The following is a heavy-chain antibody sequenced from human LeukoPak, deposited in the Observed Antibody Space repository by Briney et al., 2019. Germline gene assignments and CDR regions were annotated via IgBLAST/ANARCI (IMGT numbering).Heavy chain of an antibody. CDR3: ARVGYDSSGYHYFDY. D-gene: IGHD3-22*01. Sequence: SETLSLTCTVSGGSISSSSYYWGWIRQPPGKGLEWIGSIYYSGSTYYNPSLKSRVTISVDTSKNQFSLKLSSVTAADTAVYYCARVGYDSSGYHYFDYWGQGTLVTVSS. CDR2: IYYSGST. CDR1: GGSISSSSYY. V-gene: IGHV4-39*07. J-gene: IGHJ4*02.